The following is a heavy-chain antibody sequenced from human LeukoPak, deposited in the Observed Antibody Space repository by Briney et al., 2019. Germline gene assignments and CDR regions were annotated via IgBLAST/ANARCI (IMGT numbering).Heavy chain of an antibody. CDR3: AGPPGGSNSWYGYFQH. CDR2: INPSGGST. D-gene: IGHD6-13*01. Sequence: ASVKVSCKESGYTFTNYYMHWVRQAPGQGLEWMGIINPSGGSTFYAQKFQGRVTMTRDTSTRTVYMELSSLRSEDTAVYYCAGPPGGSNSWYGYFQHWGQGTLVTVSS. CDR1: GYTFTNYY. J-gene: IGHJ1*01. V-gene: IGHV1-46*01.